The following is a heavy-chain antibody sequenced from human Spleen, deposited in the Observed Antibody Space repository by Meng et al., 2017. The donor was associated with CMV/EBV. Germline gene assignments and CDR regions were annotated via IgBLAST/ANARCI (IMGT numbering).Heavy chain of an antibody. CDR3: AKDRSGSYSYFDY. D-gene: IGHD1-26*01. V-gene: IGHV3-23*01. CDR1: GFTFDDFA. CDR2: ISGSGGTT. Sequence: ETLSLTCAASGFTFDDFAMTWVRQTPGKGLEWVSGISGSGGTTYYADSVKGRFTISRDNSKNTLYLQTNSLRAEDTAVYYCAKDRSGSYSYFDYWGQGTLVTVSS. J-gene: IGHJ4*02.